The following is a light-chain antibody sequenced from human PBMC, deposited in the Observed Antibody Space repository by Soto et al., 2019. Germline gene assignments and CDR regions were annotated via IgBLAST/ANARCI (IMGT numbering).Light chain of an antibody. V-gene: IGKV1-5*01. CDR3: QQYYSVALT. J-gene: IGKJ4*01. CDR1: QPFSSW. Sequence: IKLTQFPPTLSPSVGNRATITCRPSQPFSSWLAWNQHKPGKPPTLLLYDAPGLESGVPSRFSGSGSGTEFTLTISSLQPDDFATYYCQQYYSVALTFGGGTKVEIK. CDR2: DAP.